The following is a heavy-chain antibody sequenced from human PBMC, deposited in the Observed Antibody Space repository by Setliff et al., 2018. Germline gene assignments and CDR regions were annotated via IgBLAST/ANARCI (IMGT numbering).Heavy chain of an antibody. CDR1: GGTFSSYG. CDR2: TIPMFGTT. D-gene: IGHD3-22*01. Sequence: SVKVSCKASGGTFSSYGISWVRQAPGQGLEWMGGTIPMFGTTDYARKFQGGVTIITDESTSTAYMQLSSLGSEDTAVYYCVREGVDSRSSTDYRYYMDVWGKGTTVTVSS. J-gene: IGHJ6*03. CDR3: VREGVDSRSSTDYRYYMDV. V-gene: IGHV1-69*05.